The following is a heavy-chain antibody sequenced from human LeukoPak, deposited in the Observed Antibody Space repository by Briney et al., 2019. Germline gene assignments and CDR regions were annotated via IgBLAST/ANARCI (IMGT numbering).Heavy chain of an antibody. CDR3: ARGRSGLAAAGTYDY. V-gene: IGHV1-8*01. D-gene: IGHD6-13*01. CDR1: GCTFTSSD. Sequence: GASVRVSCKASGCTFTSSDINWVRQAAGQGLEWMGWINPNSGRTGYAQKFQGRVTMTANTSISTAYMELRNLRFDDTAVYYCARGRSGLAAAGTYDYWGQGTLITVSS. CDR2: INPNSGRT. J-gene: IGHJ4*02.